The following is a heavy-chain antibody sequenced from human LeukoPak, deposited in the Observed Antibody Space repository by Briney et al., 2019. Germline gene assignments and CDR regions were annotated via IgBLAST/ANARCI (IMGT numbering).Heavy chain of an antibody. CDR2: IFYSGST. J-gene: IGHJ4*02. Sequence: SETLSLTCTVSGGSIGNYYWSWIRQPPGKGLEWIGYIFYSGSTNYNPSLKSRVTISVDTSKNQFSLKLSSVTAADTAVYYCARTLSGYCSGGTCPGPFDYWGQGTLVTVSS. CDR3: ARTLSGYCSGGTCPGPFDY. CDR1: GGSIGNYY. D-gene: IGHD2-15*01. V-gene: IGHV4-59*01.